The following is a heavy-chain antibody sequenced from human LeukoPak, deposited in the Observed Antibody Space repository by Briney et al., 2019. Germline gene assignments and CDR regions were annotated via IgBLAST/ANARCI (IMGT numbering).Heavy chain of an antibody. D-gene: IGHD3-22*01. CDR1: GFTFSSYS. V-gene: IGHV3-21*01. CDR2: ISSSSSYI. J-gene: IGHJ4*02. Sequence: GGSLRLSCAAPGFTFSSYSMNWVRQAPGKGLEWVSSISSSSSYINYADSVKGRFTISRDNAKNSLYLQMNSLRAEDTAVYYCARDLRSSGYYAFDYWGQGILVTVSS. CDR3: ARDLRSSGYYAFDY.